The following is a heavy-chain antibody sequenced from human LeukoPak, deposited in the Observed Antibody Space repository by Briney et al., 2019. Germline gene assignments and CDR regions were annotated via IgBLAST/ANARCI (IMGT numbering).Heavy chain of an antibody. Sequence: SETLSLTCAVYGGSFGGYYWSWIRQPPGKGLEWIGEINHSGSTNYNPSLKSRVTISVDTSKNQFSLKLSSVTAADTAVYYCVRGLLPPRWFDPWGQGTLVTVSS. CDR3: VRGLLPPRWFDP. D-gene: IGHD2-21*02. J-gene: IGHJ5*02. CDR1: GGSFGGYY. V-gene: IGHV4-34*01. CDR2: INHSGST.